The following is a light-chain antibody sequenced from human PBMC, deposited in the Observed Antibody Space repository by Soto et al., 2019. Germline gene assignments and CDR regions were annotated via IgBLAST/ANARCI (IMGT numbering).Light chain of an antibody. Sequence: DIQMTQSPSSLSASVGDRVTITCRASQGINSYLNWYQQKPGKAPKLLIYAASTLQRGVPSRFSGRGSGTDFTLTISSLQPEDFAIYYCQQSYSTLLTFGGGTKVEIK. CDR2: AAS. CDR3: QQSYSTLLT. J-gene: IGKJ4*01. CDR1: QGINSY. V-gene: IGKV1-39*01.